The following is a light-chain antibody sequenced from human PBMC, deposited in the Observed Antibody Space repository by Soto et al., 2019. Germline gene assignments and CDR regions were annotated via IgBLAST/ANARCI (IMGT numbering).Light chain of an antibody. J-gene: IGKJ5*01. V-gene: IGKV1-33*01. CDR1: QDISNY. CDR2: DVS. CDR3: QQYDRLPLT. Sequence: DIQMTQSPPSLSVSVGDRVTITCQASQDISNYLHWFQQKPGKAPQLLICDVSNLQTGVPIRLSGGGSGTDFPLTTSRLEPEDIATYYCQQYDRLPLTFGQGTLLEI.